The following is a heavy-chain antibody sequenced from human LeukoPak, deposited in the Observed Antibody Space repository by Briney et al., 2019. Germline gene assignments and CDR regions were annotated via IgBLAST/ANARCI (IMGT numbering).Heavy chain of an antibody. V-gene: IGHV1-24*01. CDR1: GYTLTELS. CDR2: FDPEDGET. D-gene: IGHD2-2*01. Sequence: GASVKVSCKVSGYTLTELSMHWVRQAPGKGLEWMGGFDPEDGETIYAQKFQGRVTMTEDTSTDTAYMELRSLRSDDTAVYYCARDSASCEGTSCYPNAFDIWGQGTMVTVSS. J-gene: IGHJ3*02. CDR3: ARDSASCEGTSCYPNAFDI.